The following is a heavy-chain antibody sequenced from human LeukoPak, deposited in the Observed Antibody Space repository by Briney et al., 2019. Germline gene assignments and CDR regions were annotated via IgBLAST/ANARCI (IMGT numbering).Heavy chain of an antibody. CDR2: IFTSGTT. V-gene: IGHV4-4*07. CDR1: GGSIRSYY. D-gene: IGHD2-8*01. Sequence: SETLSLTCTVSGGSIRSYYWSWIRQPAGKGLEWIGRIFTSGTTDYNPSLKSRVTMSVDTSKNQFSPKLSSVTAADTAVYYCARSYGINDAFDIWAKGQWSPSLQ. CDR3: ARSYGINDAFDI. J-gene: IGHJ3*02.